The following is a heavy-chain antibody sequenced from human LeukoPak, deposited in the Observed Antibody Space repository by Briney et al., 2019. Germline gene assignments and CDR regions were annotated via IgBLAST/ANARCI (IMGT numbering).Heavy chain of an antibody. CDR3: ARGGSDGGATQFFDY. CDR2: IFHSGSI. CDR1: GVSITNSNW. J-gene: IGHJ4*02. D-gene: IGHD3-16*01. Sequence: SETLSLTCAVSGVSITNSNWWSWVRQPPGKGLEWIGEIFHSGSINYNSSLKSRVTISVDKSKDQFFLQLKSVSAADTAVYFCARGGSDGGATQFFDYWGQGILITVSA. V-gene: IGHV4-4*02.